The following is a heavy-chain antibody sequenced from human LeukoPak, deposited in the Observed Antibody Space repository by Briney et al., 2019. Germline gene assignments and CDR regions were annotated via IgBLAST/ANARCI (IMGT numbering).Heavy chain of an antibody. CDR2: INHSGST. V-gene: IGHV4-34*01. Sequence: SETLSLTCAVYGGSFSGYYWSWIRQPPGKGLEWIGEINHSGSTNYNPSLKSRVTISVDTSKNQFSLKLSSVTAADTAVYYCARDHGIAALPWYFDLWGRGTLVTVSS. D-gene: IGHD6-13*01. J-gene: IGHJ2*01. CDR3: ARDHGIAALPWYFDL. CDR1: GGSFSGYY.